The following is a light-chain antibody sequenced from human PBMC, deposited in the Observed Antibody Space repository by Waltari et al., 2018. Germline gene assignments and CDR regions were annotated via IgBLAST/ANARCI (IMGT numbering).Light chain of an antibody. CDR3: CSYAGTTSWV. Sequence: QSALTQPASVSGSPGQSITISCPGTRDDVGGYNLVSWYQQSSGKAPKLIIYEVHKLPSGVSSRFSASRSGNTASLTISGLQSEDEANYYCCSYAGTTSWVFGGGTKVTVL. CDR1: RDDVGGYNL. J-gene: IGLJ3*02. CDR2: EVH. V-gene: IGLV2-23*02.